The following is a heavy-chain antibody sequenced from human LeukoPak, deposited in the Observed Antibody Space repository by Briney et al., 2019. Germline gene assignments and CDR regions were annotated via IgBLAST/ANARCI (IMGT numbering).Heavy chain of an antibody. J-gene: IGHJ6*03. V-gene: IGHV1-46*01. Sequence: GASVKASCKASGYTFTSYYMHWVRQAPGQGLEWMGIINPSGGSTSYAQKFQGRVTMTRDTSTSTAYMELSSLRSEDTAVYYCARDQSPHPWSGYYPRYYYYYYMDVWGKGTTVTVSS. D-gene: IGHD3-3*01. CDR2: INPSGGST. CDR3: ARDQSPHPWSGYYPRYYYYYYMDV. CDR1: GYTFTSYY.